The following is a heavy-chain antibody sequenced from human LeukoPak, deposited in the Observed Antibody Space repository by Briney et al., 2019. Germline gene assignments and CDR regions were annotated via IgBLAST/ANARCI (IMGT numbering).Heavy chain of an antibody. CDR2: INPSGGST. D-gene: IGHD6-6*01. V-gene: IGHV1-46*01. CDR1: GYTFTSYY. J-gene: IGHJ5*02. CDR3: ARVSNSYIAARQYNWFDP. Sequence: GASVKVSCKASGYTFTSYYMYWVRQAPGQGLEWMGMINPSGGSTSYAQTFQGRVTMTRDTSTSTVYMELSSLRSEDTAVYDCARVSNSYIAARQYNWFDPWGQGTLVTVSS.